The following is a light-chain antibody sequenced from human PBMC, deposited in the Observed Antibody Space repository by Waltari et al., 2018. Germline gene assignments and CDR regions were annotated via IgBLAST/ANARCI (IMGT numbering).Light chain of an antibody. J-gene: IGLJ2*01. V-gene: IGLV1-51*01. CDR1: SPNIGDNY. Sequence: QSVLTQPPSVSAAPGQKVSISCSGSSPNIGDNYVSWYQQLPGTAPKLLTYDNNKRPSGIPDRFSGSKSGTSATLGITGPQTGDEADYYCGTWDNSAGVVFGGGTKLTVL. CDR2: DNN. CDR3: GTWDNSAGVV.